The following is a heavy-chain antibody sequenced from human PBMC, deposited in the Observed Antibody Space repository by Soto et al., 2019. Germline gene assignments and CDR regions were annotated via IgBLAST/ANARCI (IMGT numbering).Heavy chain of an antibody. CDR1: GDSITSGVYF. CDR2: IYHSGST. J-gene: IGHJ4*02. D-gene: IGHD3-16*01. CDR3: ARAPTGE. V-gene: IGHV4-31*03. Sequence: SETLSLTCTVSGDSITSGVYFWSWIRQHPVKGLEWIGYIYHSGSTYYKPSLRGRVSMSVDTSKNQFSLELTSVTVADTAVYYCARAPTGEWGQGTLVTVSS.